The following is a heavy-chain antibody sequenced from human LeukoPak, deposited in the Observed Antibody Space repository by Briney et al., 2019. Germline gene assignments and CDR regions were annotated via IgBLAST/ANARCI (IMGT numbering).Heavy chain of an antibody. CDR1: GYTLTVHY. CDR3: ARDKNWKPDY. CDR2: INPNTGVT. D-gene: IGHD1-1*01. J-gene: IGHJ4*02. Sequence: ASVKVSCKASGYTLTVHYIHWVRQAPGQGLEWMGRINPNTGVTHYAQRLQGRVTTTTDTSTSTVYMELRSLRSDDTAVYYCARDKNWKPDYWGQGTLVTVSS. V-gene: IGHV1-2*06.